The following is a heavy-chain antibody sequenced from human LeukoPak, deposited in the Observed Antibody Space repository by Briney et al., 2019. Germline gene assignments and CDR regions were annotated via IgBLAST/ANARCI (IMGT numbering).Heavy chain of an antibody. D-gene: IGHD3-10*01. J-gene: IGHJ4*02. CDR1: GYSIRSDFY. CDR2: MHHSGST. V-gene: IGHV4-38-2*02. CDR3: ARGRGLLWFGESRYYFDY. Sequence: SETLSLTCTVSGYSIRSDFYWGWIRRPPGKGLEWIGAMHHSGSTYYNPSLKSRVTISVDTSKNQFSLKLSSVTAADTAVYYCARGRGLLWFGESRYYFDYWGQGTLVTVSS.